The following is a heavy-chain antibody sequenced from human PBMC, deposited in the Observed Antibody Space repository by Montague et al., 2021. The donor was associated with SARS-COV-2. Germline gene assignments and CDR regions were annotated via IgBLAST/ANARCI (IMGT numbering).Heavy chain of an antibody. CDR1: GGSISSYY. Sequence: SETLSLTCTVSGGSISSYYWGWIRQPPGKGLEWIGYIYYSGSTNYNPSLKSRVTISVDTSKNQFSLKLNSVTAADTAVYYCARASVARKILDYWGQGTLVTISS. V-gene: IGHV4-59*01. J-gene: IGHJ4*02. CDR3: ARASVARKILDY. CDR2: IYYSGST. D-gene: IGHD6-19*01.